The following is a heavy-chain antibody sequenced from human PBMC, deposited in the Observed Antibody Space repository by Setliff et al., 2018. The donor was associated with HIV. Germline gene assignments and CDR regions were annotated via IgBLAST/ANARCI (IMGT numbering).Heavy chain of an antibody. J-gene: IGHJ3*02. CDR2: IKQDGSEK. CDR1: GFTFSSYW. V-gene: IGHV3-7*01. D-gene: IGHD3-22*01. CDR3: ARVYYDSSSYYHDAFDI. Sequence: GSLRLSCAASGFTFSSYWMSWVRQAPGKGLEWVANIKQDGSEKYYVDSVKGRFTISRDNAKNSLYLEVSSLRAEDTAVYYCARVYYDSSSYYHDAFDIWGQGTMVTVSS.